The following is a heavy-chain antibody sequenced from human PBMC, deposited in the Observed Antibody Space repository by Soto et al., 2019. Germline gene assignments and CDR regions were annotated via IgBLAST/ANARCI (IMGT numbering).Heavy chain of an antibody. CDR2: IWYDGSNK. Sequence: GGSLRLSCAASGFTFSSYGMHWVRQAPGKGLEWVAVIWYDGSNKYYADSVKGRFTISRDNSKNTLYLQMNSLRAEDTAVYYCARDVGPFWRVPAAIGAQASDYWGQGTLVTVSS. CDR1: GFTFSSYG. J-gene: IGHJ4*02. D-gene: IGHD2-2*01. CDR3: ARDVGPFWRVPAAIGAQASDY. V-gene: IGHV3-33*01.